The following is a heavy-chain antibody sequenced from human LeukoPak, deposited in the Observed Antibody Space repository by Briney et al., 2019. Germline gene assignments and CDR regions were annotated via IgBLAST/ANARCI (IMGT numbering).Heavy chain of an antibody. CDR2: ISYDGSNK. Sequence: GGSLRLSCAASGFTFSSYAMHWVRQAPGKGLEWVAVISYDGSNKYYADSVKGRFTISRDNSKNTLYLQMNSLRAEDTAVYYCARDAPRARIAAAGTPPGYWGQGTLVTVSS. J-gene: IGHJ4*02. CDR1: GFTFSSYA. D-gene: IGHD6-13*01. V-gene: IGHV3-30*04. CDR3: ARDAPRARIAAAGTPPGY.